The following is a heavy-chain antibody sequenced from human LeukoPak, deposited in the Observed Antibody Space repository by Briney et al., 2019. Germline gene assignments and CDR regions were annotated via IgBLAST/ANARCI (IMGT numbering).Heavy chain of an antibody. CDR2: IYNDGSST. D-gene: IGHD1-26*01. V-gene: IGHV3-74*01. CDR3: ARDKWELVL. CDR1: GFTFSNYW. J-gene: IGHJ4*02. Sequence: GGSLRLSCAASGFTFSNYWMHWVRQAPGKGLVWVSRIYNDGSSTSYADSVKGRFTISRDNAKSTLYLQMNSLRAEDTAVYYCARDKWELVLWGQGTLVTVSS.